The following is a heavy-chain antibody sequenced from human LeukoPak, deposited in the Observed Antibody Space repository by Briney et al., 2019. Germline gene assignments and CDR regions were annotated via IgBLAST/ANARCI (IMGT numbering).Heavy chain of an antibody. J-gene: IGHJ4*02. V-gene: IGHV4-59*01. D-gene: IGHD3-22*01. Sequence: SETLSLTCTVSGGSISSYYWSRIRQPPGKGLEWIGYIYYSGSTNYNPSLKSRVTISVDTSKNQFSLKLSSVTAADTAVYYCARDGNYDMGYFDYWGQGTLVTVSS. CDR2: IYYSGST. CDR1: GGSISSYY. CDR3: ARDGNYDMGYFDY.